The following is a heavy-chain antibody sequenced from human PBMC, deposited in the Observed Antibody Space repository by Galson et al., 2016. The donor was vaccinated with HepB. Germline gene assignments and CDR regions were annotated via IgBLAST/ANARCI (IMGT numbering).Heavy chain of an antibody. Sequence: SLRLSCAASGFYFSDYSMNWVRQAPGKGLEWLSYNSANSDSTYYADSVKGRFTISRDNAKNSLYLQMNSLRDEDTAVYYCARERAETVAQGVIRVHRIHYYYGMDVWGQGTTVTASS. CDR2: NSANSDST. V-gene: IGHV3-48*02. D-gene: IGHD3-10*01. J-gene: IGHJ6*02. CDR3: ARERAETVAQGVIRVHRIHYYYGMDV. CDR1: GFYFSDYS.